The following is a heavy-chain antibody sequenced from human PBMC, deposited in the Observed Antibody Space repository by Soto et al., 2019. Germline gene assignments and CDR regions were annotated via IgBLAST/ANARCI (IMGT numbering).Heavy chain of an antibody. Sequence: QVQLVQSGAEVKKPGSSVKVSCKASGGTFSSYAISWVRQAPGQGLECMGGVIPILGTANYAKEYQGRVTITADESTSTACMELSSLRSEDTAVYYCARGVGQDIVVVPAANNYYYYGMDVWGQGTTVTVSS. CDR1: GGTFSSYA. V-gene: IGHV1-69*01. J-gene: IGHJ6*02. CDR2: VIPILGTA. CDR3: ARGVGQDIVVVPAANNYYYYGMDV. D-gene: IGHD2-2*01.